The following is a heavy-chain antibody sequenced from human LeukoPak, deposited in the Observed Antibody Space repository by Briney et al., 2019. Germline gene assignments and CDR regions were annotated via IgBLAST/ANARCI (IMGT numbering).Heavy chain of an antibody. Sequence: GGSLRLSCAASGFPFSSYEMNWVRQAPGKGLEWVSYISSSGSTIYYADSVKGRFTISRDNAKNSLYLQMNSPRAEDTAVYYCAELGITMIGGVWGKGTTVTISS. J-gene: IGHJ6*04. D-gene: IGHD3-10*02. V-gene: IGHV3-48*03. CDR3: AELGITMIGGV. CDR2: ISSSGSTI. CDR1: GFPFSSYE.